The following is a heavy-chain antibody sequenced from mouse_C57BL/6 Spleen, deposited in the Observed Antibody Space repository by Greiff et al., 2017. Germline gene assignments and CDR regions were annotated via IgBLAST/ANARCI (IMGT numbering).Heavy chain of an antibody. V-gene: IGHV3-5*01. J-gene: IGHJ4*01. Sequence: EVQLQQSGPGLVKPSQTVFLTCTVTGISITTGNYRWSWIRQFPGNKLEWIGYIYYSGTITYNPSLTSRTTITRDTPKNQFFLEMNSLTAEDTATYYCARERSTAFMDYWGQGTSVTVSS. D-gene: IGHD1-2*01. CDR1: GISITTGNYR. CDR3: ARERSTAFMDY. CDR2: IYYSGTI.